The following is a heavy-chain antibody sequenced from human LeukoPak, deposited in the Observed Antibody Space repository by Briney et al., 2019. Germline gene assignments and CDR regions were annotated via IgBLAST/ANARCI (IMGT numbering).Heavy chain of an antibody. Sequence: PGGSLRLSCAAAGFXFGSYGIHWVRQAPGKGLEWVAVIWYDGSNKYYADSVKGRFTISRDNSKNTLYLQMNSLRAEDTAVYYCAREGYYYGMDVWGQGTTVTVSS. V-gene: IGHV3-33*01. J-gene: IGHJ6*02. CDR1: GFXFGSYG. CDR2: IWYDGSNK. CDR3: AREGYYYGMDV.